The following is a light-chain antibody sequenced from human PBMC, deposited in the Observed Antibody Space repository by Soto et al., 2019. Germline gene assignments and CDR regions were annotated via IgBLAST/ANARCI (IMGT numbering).Light chain of an antibody. CDR2: EVT. J-gene: IGLJ2*01. CDR1: SSDVGGYNY. CDR3: SSYTSSSTLVL. Sequence: QAVVTQPASVSGSPGQSITISCTGTSSDVGGYNYVSWYQQHPGKAPKLMIYEVTNRPSGLSDRFSGSKSGNTASLTISGLQAEDEADYYCSSYTSSSTLVLFGGGTKLTVL. V-gene: IGLV2-14*01.